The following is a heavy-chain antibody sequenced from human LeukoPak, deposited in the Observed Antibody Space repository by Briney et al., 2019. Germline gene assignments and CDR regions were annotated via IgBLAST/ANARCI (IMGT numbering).Heavy chain of an antibody. CDR2: IYYSGST. J-gene: IGHJ3*02. D-gene: IGHD3-22*01. Sequence: SETLSLTCTVSGGSISSSSYYWGWIRQPPGKGLEWIGSIYYSGSTYYNPSLKSRVTISVDTSKNQFSLKLSSVAAADTAVYYCARVYYDGSDHYHDAFDIWGQGTMVTVSS. V-gene: IGHV4-39*07. CDR3: ARVYYDGSDHYHDAFDI. CDR1: GGSISSSSYY.